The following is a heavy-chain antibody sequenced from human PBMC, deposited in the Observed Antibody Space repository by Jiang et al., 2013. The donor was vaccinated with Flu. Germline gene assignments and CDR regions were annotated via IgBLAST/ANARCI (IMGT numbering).Heavy chain of an antibody. J-gene: IGHJ4*02. CDR2: ISSTGSST. D-gene: IGHD3-3*01. CDR3: AKDTTGRDNDFWSGYFYDY. Sequence: PGGSLRLSCAASGFTLGNYAMSWVRQAPGKGLEWVATISSTGSSTFHADSVMGRFTISRDTSKNTLYLQMNSLRAEDTAVYYCAKDTTGRDNDFWSGYFYDYWGQGTLVTVSS. V-gene: IGHV3-23*01. CDR1: GFTLGNYA.